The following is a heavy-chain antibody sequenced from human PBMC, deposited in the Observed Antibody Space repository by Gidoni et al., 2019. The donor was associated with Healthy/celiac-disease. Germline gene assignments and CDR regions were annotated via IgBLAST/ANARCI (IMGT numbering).Heavy chain of an antibody. CDR3: AREDIVVVPAAPIGMDV. D-gene: IGHD2-2*01. Sequence: QLQLQESGPGLVKPSETLSLTCTVSGGSISSSSYYWGWIRQPPGKGLEWIGSIYYSGSTYYNPSLKSRVTISVDTSKNQFSLKLSSVTAADTAVYYCAREDIVVVPAAPIGMDVWGQGTTVTVSS. V-gene: IGHV4-39*07. J-gene: IGHJ6*02. CDR1: GGSISSSSYY. CDR2: IYYSGST.